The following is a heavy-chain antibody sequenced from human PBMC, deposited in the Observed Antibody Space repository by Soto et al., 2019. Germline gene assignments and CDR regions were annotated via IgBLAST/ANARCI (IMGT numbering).Heavy chain of an antibody. V-gene: IGHV4-34*01. CDR1: GGSFSGYY. J-gene: IGHJ6*03. D-gene: IGHD7-27*01. Sequence: SETLSLTCAVYGGSFSGYYWSWIRQPPGKGLEWIGEINHSGSTNYNPSLKSRVTISVDTSKNQFSLKLSSVTAADTAVYYCAGLETNFYYYYMDVWGKGTTVTVSS. CDR3: AGLETNFYYYYMDV. CDR2: INHSGST.